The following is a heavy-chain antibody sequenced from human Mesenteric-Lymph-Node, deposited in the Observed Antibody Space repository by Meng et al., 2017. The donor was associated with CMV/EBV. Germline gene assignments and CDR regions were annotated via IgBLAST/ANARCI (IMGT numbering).Heavy chain of an antibody. CDR1: GFTFCSYW. J-gene: IGHJ6*02. CDR3: ARDGILWFGEGGMDV. V-gene: IGHV3-74*01. D-gene: IGHD3-10*01. CDR2: SKSEGSSK. Sequence: GESLKISCAASGFTFCSYWMHWVRQGPGRGLVWVSHSKSEGSSKRYADSVKGRFTISRDNAKNTLYLQMKSLRAEDTAVYYCARDGILWFGEGGMDVWGQGTTVTVSS.